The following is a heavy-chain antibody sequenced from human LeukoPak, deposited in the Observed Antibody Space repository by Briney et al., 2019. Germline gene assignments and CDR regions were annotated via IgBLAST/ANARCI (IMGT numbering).Heavy chain of an antibody. CDR1: GGSISSTSYY. CDR3: TRTYYYDRSGSVGQYFAF. D-gene: IGHD3-22*01. V-gene: IGHV4-39*01. Sequence: SETLSFTCTVSGGSISSTSYYWGWIRQPPGKGSEWIGNIYYSGGTYYNPSLRRLVTICVATSQNPFSLRLTSVTAAETAVYYCTRTYYYDRSGSVGQYFAFCGQGTLVTVSS. J-gene: IGHJ4*02. CDR2: IYYSGGT.